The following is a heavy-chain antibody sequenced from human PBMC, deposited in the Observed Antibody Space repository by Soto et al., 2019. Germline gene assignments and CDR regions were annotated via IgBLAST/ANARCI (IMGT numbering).Heavy chain of an antibody. CDR2: IDPSDSYT. CDR3: ARRSSSWYFNYYYGMDV. V-gene: IGHV5-10-1*01. CDR1: GYSFTSYW. Sequence: GESLKISCKGSGYSFTSYWISWVRQMPGKGLEWMGRIDPSDSYTNYSPSFQGHVTISADKSISTAYLQWSSLKASDTAMYYCARRSSSWYFNYYYGMDVWGQGTTVTVSS. D-gene: IGHD6-13*01. J-gene: IGHJ6*02.